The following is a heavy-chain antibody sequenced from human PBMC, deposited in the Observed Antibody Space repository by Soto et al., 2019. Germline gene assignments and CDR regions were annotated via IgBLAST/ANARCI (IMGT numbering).Heavy chain of an antibody. Sequence: PGGSLRLSCAASGFTFSSYEMNWVRQAPGKGLEWVSYISSSGSTIYYADSVKGRFTISRDNAKNSLYLQMNSLRAEDTAVYYCARDRTSYDSSGYYYESAFDYWGQGTLVTVSS. J-gene: IGHJ4*02. CDR1: GFTFSSYE. CDR2: ISSSGSTI. D-gene: IGHD3-22*01. V-gene: IGHV3-48*03. CDR3: ARDRTSYDSSGYYYESAFDY.